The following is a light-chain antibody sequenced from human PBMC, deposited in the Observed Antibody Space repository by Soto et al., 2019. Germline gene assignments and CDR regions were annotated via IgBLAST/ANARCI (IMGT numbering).Light chain of an antibody. Sequence: QSVLTQPASVSGSPGQSITISCTGTSSNVGSYNFVSWYRQYAGKAPELIIYEVSQRPSTFFNRFSGSKSGNTASLTVSGLQSDDEADYHCCSYAGNNTLVFGGGTKLTVL. V-gene: IGLV2-23*02. CDR1: SSNVGSYNF. J-gene: IGLJ3*02. CDR3: CSYAGNNTLV. CDR2: EVS.